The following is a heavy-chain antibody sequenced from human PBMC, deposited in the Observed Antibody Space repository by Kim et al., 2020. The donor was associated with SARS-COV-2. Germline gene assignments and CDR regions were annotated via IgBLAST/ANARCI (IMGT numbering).Heavy chain of an antibody. CDR3: AKGQWIQLWLLPDY. V-gene: IGHV3-23*01. CDR2: ISGSGGST. Sequence: GGSLRLSCAASGFTFSSYAMSWVRQAPGKGLEWVSAISGSGGSTYYADSVKGRFTISRDNSKNTLYLQMNSLGAEDTAVYYCAKGQWIQLWLLPDYWGQGTLVTVSS. CDR1: GFTFSSYA. D-gene: IGHD5-18*01. J-gene: IGHJ4*02.